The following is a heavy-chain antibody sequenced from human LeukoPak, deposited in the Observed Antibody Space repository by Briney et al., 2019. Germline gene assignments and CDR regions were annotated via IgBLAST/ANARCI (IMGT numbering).Heavy chain of an antibody. Sequence: GGSLRLSCAASGFTFSSYEMNWVRQAPGKGLEWVSYISSSGSTIYYADSVKGRFTISRDNAKNSLYLQMNSLRAEDTAVYYCAREGTSSTSPYPNYYYYYMDVWGKGTTVTISS. CDR3: AREGTSSTSPYPNYYYYYMDV. CDR1: GFTFSSYE. V-gene: IGHV3-48*03. CDR2: ISSSGSTI. D-gene: IGHD2-2*01. J-gene: IGHJ6*03.